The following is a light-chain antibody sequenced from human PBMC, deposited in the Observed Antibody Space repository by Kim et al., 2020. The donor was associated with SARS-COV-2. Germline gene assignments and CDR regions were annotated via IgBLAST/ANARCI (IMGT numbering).Light chain of an antibody. Sequence: ASVRDRVTITCQASQDIKKCLQWYQQTPGKAPKLLIYDASNLEAGVPSRFSGSGSGTDFTLTISSLQPEDIATYYCQQCDDLPFTFGPGTKVEIK. CDR1: QDIKKC. J-gene: IGKJ3*01. CDR3: QQCDDLPFT. V-gene: IGKV1-33*01. CDR2: DAS.